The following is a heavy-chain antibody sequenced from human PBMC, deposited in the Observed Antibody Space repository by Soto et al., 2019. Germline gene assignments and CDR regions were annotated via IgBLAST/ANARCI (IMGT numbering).Heavy chain of an antibody. CDR2: INHSGST. V-gene: IGHV4-34*01. J-gene: IGHJ3*01. CDR1: GGSFTDYY. CDR3: ARVRARLLSHAFDF. D-gene: IGHD3-16*02. Sequence: QVQLQQWGAGLLKPSETLSLTCAVYGGSFTDYYWTWIRQPPGKGLEWIGEINHSGSTNYNPSLKNPVTISLYTSMNQFSLKVNSVTAADTAVYFCARVRARLLSHAFDFWGQGTLVTVSS.